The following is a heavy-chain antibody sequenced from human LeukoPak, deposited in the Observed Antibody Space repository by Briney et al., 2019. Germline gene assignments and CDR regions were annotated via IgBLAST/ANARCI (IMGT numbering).Heavy chain of an antibody. V-gene: IGHV1-69*13. CDR1: GGTFSSYA. CDR3: ARTAGSGYSSKLFDY. D-gene: IGHD3-3*01. Sequence: GASVKVSCTASGGTFSSYAISWVRQAPGQGLEWMGGIIPIFGTANYAQKFQGRVTIIADESTSTAYMELSSLRSEDTAVYYCARTAGSGYSSKLFDYWGQGTLVTVSS. CDR2: IIPIFGTA. J-gene: IGHJ4*02.